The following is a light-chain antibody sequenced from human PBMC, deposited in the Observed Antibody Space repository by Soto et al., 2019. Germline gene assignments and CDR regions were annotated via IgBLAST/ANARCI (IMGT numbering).Light chain of an antibody. Sequence: EIVLTQSPGTLSLSPGERATLSCRASQSLSSNYLAWYQQKPGQAPRLLIYGVSSRATGVPVSFSGSGSGTDFTLTISRLEPEDFAVYYCQQYVSAPITFGQGTRLEMK. CDR3: QQYVSAPIT. J-gene: IGKJ5*01. V-gene: IGKV3-20*01. CDR1: QSLSSNY. CDR2: GVS.